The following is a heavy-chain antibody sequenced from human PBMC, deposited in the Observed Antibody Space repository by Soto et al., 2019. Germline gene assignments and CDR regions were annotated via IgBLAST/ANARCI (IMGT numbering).Heavy chain of an antibody. V-gene: IGHV3-23*01. CDR3: AKHSSGYYPHDVFDV. CDR2: ISGSGGST. D-gene: IGHD3-22*01. Sequence: GGSLRLSCAASGFTFSSYAMSWVREAPGKGLEWVSIISGSGGSTYYADSVKGRFTISRDNSKNTLYLQMNSLRAEDTDIHYCAKHSSGYYPHDVFDVWGQGTKVTVSS. J-gene: IGHJ3*01. CDR1: GFTFSSYA.